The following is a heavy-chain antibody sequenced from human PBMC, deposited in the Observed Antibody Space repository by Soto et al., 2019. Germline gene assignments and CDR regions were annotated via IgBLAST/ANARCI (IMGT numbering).Heavy chain of an antibody. V-gene: IGHV3-23*01. J-gene: IGHJ4*02. CDR1: GFTFSSNA. CDR3: AKQRAGFGSGSDTYYFDY. Sequence: EVQLLESGGGLVQPGGSLRISCIGSGFTFSSNAMSLVRQAPGKGLEWVSAISGSGGTTYYADSVKGRFAVSRDNSNNTLYLQMSSLRAEDTAVYYCAKQRAGFGSGSDTYYFDYWGQGTLVTVSS. CDR2: ISGSGGTT. D-gene: IGHD3-10*01.